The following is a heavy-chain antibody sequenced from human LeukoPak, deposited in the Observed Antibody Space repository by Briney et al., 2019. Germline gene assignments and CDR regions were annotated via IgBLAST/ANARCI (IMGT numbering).Heavy chain of an antibody. V-gene: IGHV1-18*01. Sequence: GASVKVSCKASGYTFTSYVIIWVRQAPGQGLEWMGWISAYNGNTNCAQKLQGRVTMTTDTSTSTAYMELRSLRSDDTAVYYCARDVTYVWGSYQIDYWGQGTLVTVSS. D-gene: IGHD3-16*02. CDR3: ARDVTYVWGSYQIDY. J-gene: IGHJ4*02. CDR1: GYTFTSYV. CDR2: ISAYNGNT.